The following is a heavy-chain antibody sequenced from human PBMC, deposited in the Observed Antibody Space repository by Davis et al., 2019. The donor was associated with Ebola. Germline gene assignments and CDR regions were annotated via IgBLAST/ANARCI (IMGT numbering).Heavy chain of an antibody. CDR2: INTYSGGT. D-gene: IGHD3-22*01. V-gene: IGHV1-2*02. CDR1: GHTFTGYY. CDR3: ARDRYSDGSGYFFEQSH. J-gene: IGHJ4*02. Sequence: ASVKVSCKASGHTFTGYYMHWVRQAPGQGLEWMGWINTYSGGTKYAQKFQGRVTMARDTSINRAYMELSSLRSEDTAMYYCARDRYSDGSGYFFEQSHWGQGTLVTVSS.